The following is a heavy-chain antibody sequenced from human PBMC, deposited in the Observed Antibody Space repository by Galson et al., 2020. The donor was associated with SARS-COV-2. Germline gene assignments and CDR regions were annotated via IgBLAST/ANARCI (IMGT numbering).Heavy chain of an antibody. Sequence: SETLSLTCTVSGGSISSGGYYWSWIRQHPGKGLEWIGYIYYSGSTYYNPSLKSRVTISVDTSKNQFSLKLSSVTAADTAVYYCARDMGDGDRTGSYYYGMDVWGQGTTVTVSS. CDR1: GGSISSGGYY. D-gene: IGHD4-17*01. J-gene: IGHJ6*02. CDR3: ARDMGDGDRTGSYYYGMDV. V-gene: IGHV4-31*03. CDR2: IYYSGST.